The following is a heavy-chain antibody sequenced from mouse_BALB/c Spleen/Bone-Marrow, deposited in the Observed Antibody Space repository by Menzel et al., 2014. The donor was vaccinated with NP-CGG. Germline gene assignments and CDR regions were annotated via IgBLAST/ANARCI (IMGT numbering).Heavy chain of an antibody. CDR2: INPYNDGT. CDR3: ARRGRIAEALGY. J-gene: IGHJ2*01. Sequence: EVKLQESGPEQVKPGASVKISCKASGYTFTSYVMHWVKRKPGQGLEWIGYINPYNDGTKYNEKFKGKATLTSDKSSSTAYMELSSLTSEDSAVYYCARRGRIAEALGYWGQGTTLTVSS. CDR1: GYTFTSYV. V-gene: IGHV1-14*01. D-gene: IGHD6-1*01.